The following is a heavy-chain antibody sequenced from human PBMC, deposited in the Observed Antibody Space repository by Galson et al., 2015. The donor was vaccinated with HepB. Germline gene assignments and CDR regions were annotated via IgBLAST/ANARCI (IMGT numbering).Heavy chain of an antibody. CDR2: INHSGST. V-gene: IGHV4-34*01. D-gene: IGHD3-16*02. J-gene: IGHJ4*02. CDR1: GGSFSDYY. CDR3: ARGPASVVYDYVWGSSRQPLYYLDS. Sequence: SETLSHTCAVYGGSFSDYYWSWIRQPPGKGLEWIGEINHSGSTNDNPSLKSRITISVDTSKNQFSLKLTSVTAADAAVYYCARGPASVVYDYVWGSSRQPLYYLDSWGQGTLLTVSS.